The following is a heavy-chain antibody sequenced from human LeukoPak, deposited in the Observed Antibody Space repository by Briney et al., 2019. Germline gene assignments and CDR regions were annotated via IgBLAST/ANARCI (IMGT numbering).Heavy chain of an antibody. D-gene: IGHD6-13*01. CDR3: AGSPKYSSSWYEYFQH. Sequence: GGSLRLSRAASGFTFSSYAMHWVRQAPGKGLEWVAAISHDGSNKYHADSVKGRFTISRDNSKNTVYLQMNSLRAEDTAVYFCAGSPKYSSSWYEYFQHWGQGTLVTVSS. CDR2: ISHDGSNK. V-gene: IGHV3-30*01. CDR1: GFTFSSYA. J-gene: IGHJ1*01.